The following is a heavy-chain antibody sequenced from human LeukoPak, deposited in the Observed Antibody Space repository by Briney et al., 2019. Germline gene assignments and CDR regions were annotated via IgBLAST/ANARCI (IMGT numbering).Heavy chain of an antibody. V-gene: IGHV3-7*01. J-gene: IGHJ5*01. Sequence: PGGSLRLSCTASGFSFSSHWMRWVRQAPGKWLDWVANIRQDGSEKYYLDSVKGRFPISRDNAKASVHLQMNSLRDEHTAVYYCARVGARDKFALIEGRFDSWGQGTLVTVSS. D-gene: IGHD2/OR15-2a*01. CDR3: ARVGARDKFALIEGRFDS. CDR1: GFSFSSHW. CDR2: IRQDGSEK.